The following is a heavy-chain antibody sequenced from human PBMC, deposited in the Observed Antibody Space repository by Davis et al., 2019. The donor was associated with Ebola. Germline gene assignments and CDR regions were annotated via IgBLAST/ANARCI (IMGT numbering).Heavy chain of an antibody. D-gene: IGHD2-2*01. Sequence: ASVKVSCKASGYTFTGYYMHWVRQAPGQGLEWMGRINPNSGGTNYAQKFQGRVTMTRNTSISTAYMELSRLRSDDTAVYYCARDQDIVVVPAASYGMDVWGKGTTVTVSS. J-gene: IGHJ6*04. CDR3: ARDQDIVVVPAASYGMDV. V-gene: IGHV1-2*06. CDR1: GYTFTGYY. CDR2: INPNSGGT.